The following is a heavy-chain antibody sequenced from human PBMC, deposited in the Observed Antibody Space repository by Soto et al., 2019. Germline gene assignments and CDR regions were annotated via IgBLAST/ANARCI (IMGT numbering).Heavy chain of an antibody. CDR3: AHRYYDILTGYYILGY. CDR1: GFSLSTSGVG. CDR2: IYWDDDK. Sequence: QITLKESGPTLVKPTQTLTLTCTFSGFSLSTSGVGVGWIRQPPGKALEWLALIYWDDDKRYSPSLKSRLTITKDTSKNPVVLTMTNMDPVDTATYYCAHRYYDILTGYYILGYWGQGTLVTVSS. V-gene: IGHV2-5*02. D-gene: IGHD3-9*01. J-gene: IGHJ4*02.